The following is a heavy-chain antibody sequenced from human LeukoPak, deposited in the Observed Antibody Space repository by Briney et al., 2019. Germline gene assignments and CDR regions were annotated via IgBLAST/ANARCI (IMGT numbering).Heavy chain of an antibody. CDR3: ASLSSQLIPGVGY. V-gene: IGHV4-39*07. D-gene: IGHD6-13*01. J-gene: IGHJ4*02. CDR1: GGSISSSSYY. Sequence: PSETLSLTCTVSGGSISSSSYYWGWIRQPPGKGLEWIGSIYYSGSTYYNPSLKSRVTISVDTSKNQFSLKLSSVTAADTAVYYCASLSSQLIPGVGYWGQGTLVTVSS. CDR2: IYYSGST.